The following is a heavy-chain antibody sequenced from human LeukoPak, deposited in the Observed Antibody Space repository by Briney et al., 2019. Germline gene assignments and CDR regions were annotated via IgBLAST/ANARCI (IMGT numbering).Heavy chain of an antibody. Sequence: ASVKVSCKASGYTFTGYGISWVRQAPGQGLEWMGWISAYNGNTNYAQKLQGRVTMTTDTSTSTAYMGLRSLRSDDPAVYYCSSLRRILAGQKIETNWFDPSGQGTLVTVSS. J-gene: IGHJ5*02. D-gene: IGHD3-9*01. CDR2: ISAYNGNT. V-gene: IGHV1-18*01. CDR3: SSLRRILAGQKIETNWFDP. CDR1: GYTFTGYG.